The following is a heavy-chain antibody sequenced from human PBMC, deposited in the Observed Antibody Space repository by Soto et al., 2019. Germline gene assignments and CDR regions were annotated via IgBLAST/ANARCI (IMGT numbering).Heavy chain of an antibody. CDR3: ARFTTLYWYFDL. D-gene: IGHD3-3*01. V-gene: IGHV1-8*01. CDR2: MNPNSGNT. CDR1: GYTFTSYD. Sequence: QVQLVQSGAEVKKPGASVKVSCKASGYTFTSYDINWVRQATGQGLEWMGWMNPNSGNTGYAQKFQGRVTMTRNTAISTAYMELSSLRSADTAVYYCARFTTLYWYFDLWGRGTLVTVSS. J-gene: IGHJ2*01.